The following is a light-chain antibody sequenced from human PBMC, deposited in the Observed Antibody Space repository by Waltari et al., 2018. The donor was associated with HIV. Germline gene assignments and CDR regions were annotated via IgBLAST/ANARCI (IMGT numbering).Light chain of an antibody. J-gene: IGLJ2*01. CDR3: SSYTSSSTLGV. V-gene: IGLV2-14*01. Sequence: LTQPHSVSESPGKTVTISCTGTSSDVGGYNYVSWYQQHPGKAPKLLIYEVSNRPSGISNRFSGSKSGNTASLTISGLQAEDEADYYCSSYTSSSTLGVFGGGTKLTVL. CDR1: SSDVGGYNY. CDR2: EVS.